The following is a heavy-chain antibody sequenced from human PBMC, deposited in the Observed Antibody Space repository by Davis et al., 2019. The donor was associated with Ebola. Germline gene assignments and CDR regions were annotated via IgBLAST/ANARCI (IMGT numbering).Heavy chain of an antibody. J-gene: IGHJ6*04. CDR1: GGSLSNYV. V-gene: IGHV3-23*01. CDR3: AKSGLSFGVVKYHYGMDV. Sequence: PSETLSLTCTVSGGSLSNYVWSWIRQPPGKGLEWVSAISGSGGSTYYADSVKGRFTISRDNSKKTLYLQMNSLRAEDTAVYYCAKSGLSFGVVKYHYGMDVWGKGTTVTVSS. D-gene: IGHD3-3*01. CDR2: ISGSGGST.